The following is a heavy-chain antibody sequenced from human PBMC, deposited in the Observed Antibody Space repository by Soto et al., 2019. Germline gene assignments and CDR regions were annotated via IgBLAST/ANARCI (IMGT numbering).Heavy chain of an antibody. V-gene: IGHV1-69*12. J-gene: IGHJ3*02. CDR3: ARDESLGDYGVGDAFDI. CDR2: IIPIFGTA. CDR1: GGTFSSYA. Sequence: QVQLVQSGAEVKKPGSSVKVSCKASGGTFSSYAISWVRQAPGQGLEWMGGIIPIFGTANYAQKFQGRVTITAGDSTRTACMALSSLRSESTAVHYCARDESLGDYGVGDAFDIWGQGTMVTVSS. D-gene: IGHD4-17*01.